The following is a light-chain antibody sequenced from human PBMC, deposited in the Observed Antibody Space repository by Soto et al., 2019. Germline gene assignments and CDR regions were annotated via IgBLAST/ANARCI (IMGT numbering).Light chain of an antibody. CDR1: QSISNY. CDR2: AAS. CDR3: QQSYSTPLT. J-gene: IGKJ4*01. Sequence: DIQMTQSPSSLSASVGAAVTISCRASQSISNYLNWYQQRQGKAPKLLIYAASSLQSGVPSRFSGSGSGTDCTLTISSLQPEDVATYYCQQSYSTPLTFGGGTKVDIK. V-gene: IGKV1-39*01.